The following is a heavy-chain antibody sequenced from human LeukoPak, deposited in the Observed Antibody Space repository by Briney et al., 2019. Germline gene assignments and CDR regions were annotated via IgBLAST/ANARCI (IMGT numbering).Heavy chain of an antibody. CDR3: ARGNLPYGSGSPPYFDY. CDR1: GGSFSGYY. J-gene: IGHJ4*02. CDR2: INHSGST. Sequence: SETLSLTCAVYGGSFSGYYWSWIRQPPGKGLEWIVEINHSGSTNYNPSLKSRVTISVDTSKNQFSLKLSSVTAADTAVYYCARGNLPYGSGSPPYFDYWGQGTLVTVSS. D-gene: IGHD3-10*01. V-gene: IGHV4-34*01.